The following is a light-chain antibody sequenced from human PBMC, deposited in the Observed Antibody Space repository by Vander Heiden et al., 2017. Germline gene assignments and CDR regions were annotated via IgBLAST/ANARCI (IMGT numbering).Light chain of an antibody. Sequence: QSVLTLPPPLSRAPGQRVPTPGTGSSFTIGEGYDVHWYQQRPGTAPKLLIYGNSNRPSGVPDRFPGSKSGTSASLAITGLQAEDEADYYCQSYDSSLSGPRVVFGGGTKLTVL. CDR2: GNS. J-gene: IGLJ2*01. CDR1: SFTIGEGYD. V-gene: IGLV1-40*01. CDR3: QSYDSSLSGPRVV.